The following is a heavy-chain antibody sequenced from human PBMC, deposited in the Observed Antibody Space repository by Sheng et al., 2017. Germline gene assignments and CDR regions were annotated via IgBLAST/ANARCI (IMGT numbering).Heavy chain of an antibody. J-gene: IGHJ4*02. CDR2: IIPIFGTA. D-gene: IGHD4-17*01. CDR1: GGTFSSYA. CDR3: ARVKGMTTVTSGVYFDY. V-gene: IGHV1-69*01. Sequence: QVQLVQSGAEVKKPGSSVKVSCKASGGTFSSYAISWVRQAPGQGLEWMGGIIPIFGTANYAQKFQGRVTITADESTSTAYMELSSLRSEDTAVYYCARVKGMTTVTSGVYFDYWGQGTLVTVSS.